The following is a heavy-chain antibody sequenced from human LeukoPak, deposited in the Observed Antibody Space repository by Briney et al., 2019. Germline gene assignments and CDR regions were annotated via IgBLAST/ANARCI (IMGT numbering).Heavy chain of an antibody. V-gene: IGHV3-53*05. CDR2: IYSGGST. D-gene: IGHD5-24*01. J-gene: IGHJ4*02. Sequence: TGGSLRLSCAASGFTVSSNYMSWVRQAPGKGLEWVSVIYSGGSTYYADSVKGRFTISRDNAKNSLYLQMNSLRAEDTALYYCAKDIGRRWLQSPDYWGQGTLVTVSS. CDR3: AKDIGRRWLQSPDY. CDR1: GFTVSSNY.